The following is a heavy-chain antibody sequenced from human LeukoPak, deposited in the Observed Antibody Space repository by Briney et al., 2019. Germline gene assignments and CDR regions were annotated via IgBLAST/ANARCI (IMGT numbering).Heavy chain of an antibody. CDR3: ARVHSSSSIDY. CDR1: GGSISSGGYY. V-gene: IGHV4-31*03. J-gene: IGHJ4*02. Sequence: PSETLSLTCTVSGGSISSGGYYWSWIRQHPGKGLEWIGYIYYSGSTYYNPSLKSRVTITVDTSKNQFSLKLSSVTAADTAVYYCARVHSSSSIDYWGQGTLVTVSS. D-gene: IGHD6-6*01. CDR2: IYYSGST.